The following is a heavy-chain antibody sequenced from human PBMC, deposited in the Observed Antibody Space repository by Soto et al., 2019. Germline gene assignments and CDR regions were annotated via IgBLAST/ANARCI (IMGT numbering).Heavy chain of an antibody. CDR1: GFTFSSYA. Sequence: QPGGSLRLSCAASGFTFSSYAMHWVRQAPGKGLEWVAVISYDGSNKYYADSVKGRFTISRDNSKNTLYLQMNSLRAEDTAVYYCARDTISYGSGSYYKLYYYYGMDVWGQGTTVTVSS. CDR2: ISYDGSNK. D-gene: IGHD3-10*01. CDR3: ARDTISYGSGSYYKLYYYYGMDV. J-gene: IGHJ6*02. V-gene: IGHV3-30-3*01.